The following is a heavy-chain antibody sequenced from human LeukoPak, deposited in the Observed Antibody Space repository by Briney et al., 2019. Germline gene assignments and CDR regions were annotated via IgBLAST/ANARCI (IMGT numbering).Heavy chain of an antibody. D-gene: IGHD3-10*01. V-gene: IGHV3-30*03. J-gene: IGHJ4*02. Sequence: GGSLRLSCAASGFTFSSYGMHWVRQAPGKGLEWVAVISYDGSNKYYADSVKGRFTISRDNSKNTLYLQMNSLRAEDTAVYYCARPPPRVFGGPYIDWGQGTLVTVSS. CDR2: ISYDGSNK. CDR3: ARPPPRVFGGPYID. CDR1: GFTFSSYG.